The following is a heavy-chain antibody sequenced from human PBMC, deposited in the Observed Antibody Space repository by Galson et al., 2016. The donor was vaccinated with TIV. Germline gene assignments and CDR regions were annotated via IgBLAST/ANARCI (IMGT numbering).Heavy chain of an antibody. V-gene: IGHV5-51*03. CDR3: ARRKAGDAFDI. Sequence: QSGAEVKKPGESLKISCKGSADSFTSYWIGWVRQMPGKGLAWMGGIYPGDSDTRYSPSFQGQVTMSADMSSSIAYLQWYSLKASDTAIYYCARRKAGDAFDIWGQGTMVIVSS. CDR1: ADSFTSYW. D-gene: IGHD6-19*01. J-gene: IGHJ3*02. CDR2: IYPGDSDT.